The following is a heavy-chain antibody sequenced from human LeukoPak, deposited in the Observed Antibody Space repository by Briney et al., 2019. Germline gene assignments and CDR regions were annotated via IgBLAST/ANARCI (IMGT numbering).Heavy chain of an antibody. J-gene: IGHJ4*02. CDR3: AREISSGWAFDY. V-gene: IGHV4-4*07. D-gene: IGHD6-19*01. CDR2: IYTGGST. CDR1: GGSISGFY. Sequence: SETLSLTCTVSGGSISGFYWGWTRQPAGKGLGWIGRIYTGGSTNYNPFLKSRVTMSVDTSNNQFSLKLSSVTAADTAVYYCAREISSGWAFDYWGQGSLVTVSS.